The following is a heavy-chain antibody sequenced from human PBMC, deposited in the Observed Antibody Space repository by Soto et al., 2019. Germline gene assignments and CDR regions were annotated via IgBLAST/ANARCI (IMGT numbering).Heavy chain of an antibody. D-gene: IGHD4-17*01. CDR1: GGSISSSSNY. Sequence: PSETLSLTCTVSGGSISSSSNYWGWIRQSPGKGLEWIGSIYYSGSTYYNPSLKSRVTISEGTSKNQFSLKLSSVTAADTAVYYCASRKDYGDAFDIWGQGTMVTVSS. V-gene: IGHV4-39*01. CDR3: ASRKDYGDAFDI. CDR2: IYYSGST. J-gene: IGHJ3*02.